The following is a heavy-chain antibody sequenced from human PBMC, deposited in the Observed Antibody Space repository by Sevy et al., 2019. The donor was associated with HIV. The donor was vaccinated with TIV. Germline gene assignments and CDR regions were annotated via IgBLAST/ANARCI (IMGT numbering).Heavy chain of an antibody. CDR1: GYTFSSYG. Sequence: ASVKVSCKASGYTFSSYGISWVRQAPGQGLEWMGWISAYTGNTNYAQKYQGRVTMTTDTSTTTAYLELRNLRSADTAAYFSASDKPPSVVTVPPAMWAGIDYWGQGTLVTVSS. CDR2: ISAYTGNT. CDR3: ASDKPPSVVTVPPAMWAGIDY. V-gene: IGHV1-18*01. J-gene: IGHJ4*02. D-gene: IGHD2-2*01.